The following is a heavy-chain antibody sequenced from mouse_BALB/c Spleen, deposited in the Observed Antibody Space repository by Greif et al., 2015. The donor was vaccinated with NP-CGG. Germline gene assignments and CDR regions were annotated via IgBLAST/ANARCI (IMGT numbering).Heavy chain of an antibody. Sequence: VQLQQSGAELAKPGASVKMSCKASGYTFTSYWMHWVKQRPGQGLEWIGYINPSTGYTEYNQKFKDKATLTADKSSSTAYMQLSSLTSEDSAVYYCAKQYGNTAWFAYWGQGTQVTVSA. D-gene: IGHD2-10*02. CDR2: INPSTGYT. V-gene: IGHV1-7*01. CDR1: GYTFTSYW. J-gene: IGHJ3*01. CDR3: AKQYGNTAWFAY.